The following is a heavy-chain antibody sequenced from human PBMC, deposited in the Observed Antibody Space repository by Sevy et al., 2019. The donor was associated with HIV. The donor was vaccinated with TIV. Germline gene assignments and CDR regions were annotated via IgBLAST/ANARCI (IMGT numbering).Heavy chain of an antibody. Sequence: SDTLSLTCTVSAASIDSSSYYWGWIRQPPGKGLEWIGTIYYTGKTYYVPSLKSRVTISEDMSNNQFSLRLRSVTAADTAVYYCARRTAETTTSGWFDPWGQGTLVTVSS. CDR3: ARRTAETTTSGWFDP. V-gene: IGHV4-39*01. J-gene: IGHJ5*02. CDR1: AASIDSSSYY. D-gene: IGHD4-17*01. CDR2: IYYTGKT.